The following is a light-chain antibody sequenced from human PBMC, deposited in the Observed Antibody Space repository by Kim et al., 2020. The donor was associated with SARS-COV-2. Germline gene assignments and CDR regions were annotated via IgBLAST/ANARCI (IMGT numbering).Light chain of an antibody. CDR2: DAS. CDR3: QQRFNWPPLT. V-gene: IGKV3-11*01. J-gene: IGKJ4*01. CDR1: RSVGSY. Sequence: LSPGDRATLSCRASRSVGSYLAWYQQKPGQVPRRLIYDASNRATDIPARFSGSGSGTDFTLTISSLEPEDFAVYYCQQRFNWPPLTFGGGTKLEIK.